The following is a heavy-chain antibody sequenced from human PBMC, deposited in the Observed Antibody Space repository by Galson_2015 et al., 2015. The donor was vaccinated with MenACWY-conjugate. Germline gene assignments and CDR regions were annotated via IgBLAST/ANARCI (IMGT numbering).Heavy chain of an antibody. Sequence: SLRLSCAASGFIFNTYWMHWVRQAPGKGLVWVSRINPGGSSTTYADSVKDRFTISRDNAKNTLYPQMNSLRPEDTAVFYCAKTRGASFYFDSWGQGTLVT. J-gene: IGHJ4*02. CDR3: AKTRGASFYFDS. V-gene: IGHV3-74*01. CDR1: GFIFNTYW. CDR2: INPGGSST. D-gene: IGHD1-26*01.